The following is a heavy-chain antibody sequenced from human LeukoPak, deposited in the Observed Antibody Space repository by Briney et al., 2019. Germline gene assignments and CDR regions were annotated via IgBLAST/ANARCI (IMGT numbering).Heavy chain of an antibody. CDR2: IYYSGST. CDR3: ASDGHSGVAATYFDY. D-gene: IGHD2-15*01. Sequence: SETLSLTCTVSGGSISSGGYYWSWIRQHPGKGLEWIGYIYYSGSTYYNPSLKSRVTISVDTSKNQFSLKLSSVTAADTAVYYCASDGHSGVAATYFDYWGQGTLVTVSS. V-gene: IGHV4-31*03. CDR1: GGSISSGGYY. J-gene: IGHJ4*02.